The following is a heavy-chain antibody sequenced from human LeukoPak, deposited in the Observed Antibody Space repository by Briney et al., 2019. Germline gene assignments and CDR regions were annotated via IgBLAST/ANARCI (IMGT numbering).Heavy chain of an antibody. CDR1: GFTFSSYA. V-gene: IGHV3-23*01. D-gene: IGHD6-13*01. CDR3: AKVAYSSSWPRLVYYYYGMDV. J-gene: IGHJ6*02. CDR2: ISGSGGST. Sequence: GGSLRLSCAASGFTFSSYAMSWVRQAPGKGLGWVSAISGSGGSTYYADSVKGRFTISRDNSKNTLYLQMNSLRAEDTAVYYCAKVAYSSSWPRLVYYYYGMDVWGQGTTVTVSS.